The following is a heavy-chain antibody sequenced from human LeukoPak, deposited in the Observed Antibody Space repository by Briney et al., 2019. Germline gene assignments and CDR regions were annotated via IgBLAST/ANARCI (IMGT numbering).Heavy chain of an antibody. CDR3: AKDDAWLRFGE. V-gene: IGHV3-23*01. CDR1: GFTFSNHG. D-gene: IGHD3-10*01. J-gene: IGHJ4*02. CDR2: ISPSGDIT. Sequence: GGSLRLSCTASGFTFSNHGMNWVRQAPGKGLEWVSGISPSGDITYYADSVKGRFTISRDNTKNTLYLEVISLTAEDTAVYYCAKDDAWLRFGEWSQGTLVTVSS.